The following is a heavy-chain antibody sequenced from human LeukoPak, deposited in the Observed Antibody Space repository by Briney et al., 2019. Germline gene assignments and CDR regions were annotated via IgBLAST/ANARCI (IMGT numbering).Heavy chain of an antibody. D-gene: IGHD5-18*01. CDR3: ARVDTAMVRGYSYAGYYYYYYMDV. Sequence: SETLSLTCTVSGGSISSYYWSWIRQPPGKGLEWIGYIYYSGSTNYNPSLKSRVTISVDTSKNQFSLKLSSVTAADTAVYYCARVDTAMVRGYSYAGYYYYYYMDVWGKGTTVTVSS. CDR2: IYYSGST. V-gene: IGHV4-59*08. J-gene: IGHJ6*03. CDR1: GGSISSYY.